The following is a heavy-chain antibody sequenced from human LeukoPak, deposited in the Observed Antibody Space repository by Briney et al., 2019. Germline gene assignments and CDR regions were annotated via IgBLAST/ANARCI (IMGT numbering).Heavy chain of an antibody. CDR1: GGSISSSSYY. D-gene: IGHD6-19*01. J-gene: IGHJ4*02. CDR3: ARDSSGWYEN. Sequence: SETLSLTCTVSGGSISSSSYYWGWIRQPPGKGLEWIGSIYYSGSTYYNPSLKSRVTISVDTSKNQFSLKLSSVTAADTAVYYCARDSSGWYENWGQGTLVTVSS. CDR2: IYYSGST. V-gene: IGHV4-39*02.